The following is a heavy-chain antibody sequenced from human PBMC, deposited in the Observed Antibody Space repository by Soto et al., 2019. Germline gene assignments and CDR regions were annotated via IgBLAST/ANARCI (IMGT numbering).Heavy chain of an antibody. CDR1: GLTFSDYY. Sequence: QVQLVESGGGLVKPGGSLRLSCAASGLTFSDYYMTWIRQAPGKGLEWLSYISSSGSTMYYADSVKGRFTISRDNAKNSVYLQMNSLRAEDTAVYYCARLQTARTFYYYALDVWGQGTTVTVSS. J-gene: IGHJ6*02. D-gene: IGHD2-21*02. CDR3: ARLQTARTFYYYALDV. CDR2: ISSSGSTM. V-gene: IGHV3-11*01.